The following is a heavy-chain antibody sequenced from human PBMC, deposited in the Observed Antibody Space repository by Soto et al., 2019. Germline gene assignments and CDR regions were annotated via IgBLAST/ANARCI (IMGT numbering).Heavy chain of an antibody. CDR3: ARSPSRVGGTWYLDY. V-gene: IGHV4-4*02. Sequence: QVQLQESGPGLVKPSGTLTLTCAVSGDSFSGPNWWTWVRQPPGKGLEWIGDILQTGHTDYSPSLSSRLTISIDTSKREFSLNLTSVTATDTAVYYCARSPSRVGGTWYLDYWGQGAPVTVSS. CDR2: ILQTGHT. J-gene: IGHJ4*02. CDR1: GDSFSGPNW. D-gene: IGHD2-15*01.